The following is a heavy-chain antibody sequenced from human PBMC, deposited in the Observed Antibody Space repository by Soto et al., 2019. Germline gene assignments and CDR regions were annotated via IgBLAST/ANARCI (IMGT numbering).Heavy chain of an antibody. J-gene: IGHJ4*02. Sequence: QLQLQESGPGLVKPSETLSLTCTVSGGSISSSSYYWGWIRQPPGKGLEWIGSIYYSGSTYYNPSLKSRVTISVDTYKNQFSLKLSSVTAADTAVYYCARLAVYYDFWSGYPKTYYFDSWGQGTLVTVS. CDR2: IYYSGST. CDR3: ARLAVYYDFWSGYPKTYYFDS. CDR1: GGSISSSSYY. D-gene: IGHD3-3*01. V-gene: IGHV4-39*01.